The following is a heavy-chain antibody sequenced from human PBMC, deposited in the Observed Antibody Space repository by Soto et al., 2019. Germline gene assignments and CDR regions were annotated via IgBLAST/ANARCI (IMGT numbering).Heavy chain of an antibody. D-gene: IGHD6-13*01. Sequence: GGSLRLSCAASRFTFSSYTFHWVRQAPGTGLQWVAAISYDVSNKDYADSVKGRFTVSRDNSKNTLYLQMNSLRTEDTAVYYCVRGAAGILSYRYYGMDVWGRGTTVTVSS. CDR1: RFTFSSYT. CDR3: VRGAAGILSYRYYGMDV. CDR2: ISYDVSNK. J-gene: IGHJ6*02. V-gene: IGHV3-30*01.